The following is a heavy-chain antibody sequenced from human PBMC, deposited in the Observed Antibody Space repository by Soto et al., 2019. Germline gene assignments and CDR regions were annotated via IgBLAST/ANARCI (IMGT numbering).Heavy chain of an antibody. CDR1: GFTFSSYG. CDR2: ISYDGSNK. D-gene: IGHD6-19*01. Sequence: GGSLRLSCAASGFTFSSYGMHWVRQAPGKGLEWVAVISYDGSNKYYADSVKGRFTISRDNSKNTLYLQMNSLRAEDTAVYYCAKDIGCSGWYNGYYGMDVWGQGTTVTVSS. J-gene: IGHJ6*02. V-gene: IGHV3-30*18. CDR3: AKDIGCSGWYNGYYGMDV.